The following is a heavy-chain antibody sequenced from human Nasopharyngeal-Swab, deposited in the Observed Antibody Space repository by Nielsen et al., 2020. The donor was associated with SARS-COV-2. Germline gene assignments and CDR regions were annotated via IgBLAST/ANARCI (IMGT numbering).Heavy chain of an antibody. CDR2: IGAYNGNT. J-gene: IGHJ5*02. Sequence: WVRQAPGQGLEWMGWIGAYNGNTNYAQKLQGRVTMTTDTSTSTAYMELRSLRSDDTAVYYCARVTELLGREFDPWGQGTLVTVSS. CDR3: ARVTELLGREFDP. D-gene: IGHD3-10*01. V-gene: IGHV1-18*01.